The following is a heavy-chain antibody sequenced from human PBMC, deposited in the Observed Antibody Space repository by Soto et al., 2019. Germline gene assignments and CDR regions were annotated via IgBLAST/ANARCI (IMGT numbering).Heavy chain of an antibody. CDR1: GFTFSGDA. CDR2: ISTTSTYI. Sequence: EVQLVESGGGLVKPGGSLRLSCAASGFTFSGDAMNWVRQSPGKGLEWVSSISTTSTYIYYADSVKGRFTISRDNANNSLHLQMNDLRAEDTVVYYCARDYVMDVWGQGTTVTVSS. V-gene: IGHV3-21*01. CDR3: ARDYVMDV. J-gene: IGHJ6*02. D-gene: IGHD3-10*02.